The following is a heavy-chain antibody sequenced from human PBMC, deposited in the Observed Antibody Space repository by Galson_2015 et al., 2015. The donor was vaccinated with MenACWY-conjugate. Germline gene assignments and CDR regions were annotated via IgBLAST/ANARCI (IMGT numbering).Heavy chain of an antibody. D-gene: IGHD6-13*01. CDR3: AKKFGSSSWFRGFDS. Sequence: SLRLSCAVSGFTFRNYWMTWVRQAPGKGLEWVASIKKDGSEKYYVDSVKGRFTISRDNTKNSMYLEMNSLRAEDTAVYYCAKKFGSSSWFRGFDSWGQGTLVTVSS. V-gene: IGHV3-7*03. J-gene: IGHJ4*02. CDR1: GFTFRNYW. CDR2: IKKDGSEK.